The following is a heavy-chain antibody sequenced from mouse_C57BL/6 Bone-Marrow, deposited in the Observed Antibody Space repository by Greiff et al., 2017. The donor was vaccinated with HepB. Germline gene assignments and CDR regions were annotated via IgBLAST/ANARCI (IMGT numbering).Heavy chain of an antibody. CDR2: ISNGGGST. J-gene: IGHJ2*01. CDR3: ARHDGSSYDY. V-gene: IGHV5-12*01. D-gene: IGHD1-1*01. Sequence: EVKVVESGGGLVQPGGSLKLSCAASGFTFSDYYMYWVRQTPEKRLEWVAYISNGGGSTYYPDTVKGRFTISRDNAKNTLYLQMSRLKSEDTAMYYCARHDGSSYDYWGQGTTLTVSS. CDR1: GFTFSDYY.